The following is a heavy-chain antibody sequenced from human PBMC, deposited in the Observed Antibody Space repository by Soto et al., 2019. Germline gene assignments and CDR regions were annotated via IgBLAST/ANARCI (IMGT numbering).Heavy chain of an antibody. CDR1: GYTFTAYY. J-gene: IGHJ5*02. CDR2: INPNSGGT. CDR3: ARGDFDRSGNYNAGWFAP. D-gene: IGHD3-22*01. V-gene: IGHV1-2*02. Sequence: QVQLVQSGAEVKKPGASVKVSCKASGYTFTAYYMHWLRQAPGQGLEWMGWINPNSGGTNYAQRFQGRVTVTNDPSISTTYMELSSLGYDDTAVYYCARGDFDRSGNYNAGWFAPWGQGTLVTVSS.